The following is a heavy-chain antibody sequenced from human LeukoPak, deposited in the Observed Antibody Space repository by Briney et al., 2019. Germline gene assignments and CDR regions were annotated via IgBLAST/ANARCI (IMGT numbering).Heavy chain of an antibody. Sequence: GGSLRLSCAASGFTFSSYAMSWVRQAPGRGLEWVSAISGSGGSTYYADSVKGRFTISRDNSKNTLYLQMNSLRAEDTAVYYCAKSGVGGSYLYYYYYYMDVWGKGTTVTVSS. V-gene: IGHV3-23*01. CDR2: ISGSGGST. CDR3: AKSGVGGSYLYYYYYYMDV. J-gene: IGHJ6*03. CDR1: GFTFSSYA. D-gene: IGHD1-26*01.